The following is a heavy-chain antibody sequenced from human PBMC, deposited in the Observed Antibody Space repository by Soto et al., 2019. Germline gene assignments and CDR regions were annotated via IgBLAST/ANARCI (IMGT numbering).Heavy chain of an antibody. Sequence: GASVKVSCKASGYTFTGYYMHWVRQAPGQGLEWMGWINPNSGGTNYAQKFQGRVTMTRDTSISTAYMELSRLRSDDTAVYYCARVITIFGVVIIQDAFDIWGQGTMVTVSS. CDR2: INPNSGGT. CDR1: GYTFTGYY. D-gene: IGHD3-3*01. CDR3: ARVITIFGVVIIQDAFDI. J-gene: IGHJ3*02. V-gene: IGHV1-2*02.